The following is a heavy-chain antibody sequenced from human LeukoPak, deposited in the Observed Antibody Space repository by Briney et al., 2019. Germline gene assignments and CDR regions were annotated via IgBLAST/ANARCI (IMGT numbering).Heavy chain of an antibody. V-gene: IGHV3-23*01. CDR3: AKRRSEYSSGWYEPFDY. D-gene: IGHD6-19*01. Sequence: GGSLRLSCAASGFTFSSYAMSWVRQAPGKGLEWVSAISGSGGSTYYADSVKGRFTISGDNSKNTLYLQMNSLRAEDTAVYYCAKRRSEYSSGWYEPFDYWGQGTLVTVSS. CDR2: ISGSGGST. J-gene: IGHJ4*02. CDR1: GFTFSSYA.